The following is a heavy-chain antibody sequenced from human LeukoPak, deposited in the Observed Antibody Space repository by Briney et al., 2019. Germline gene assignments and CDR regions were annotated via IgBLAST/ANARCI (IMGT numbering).Heavy chain of an antibody. CDR2: INPNSGVT. Sequence: ASVKVSCKASGYTFTGYYIHWVRQAPGQGLEWMGWINPNSGVTSYAQKFQGRVTMSRDTSISTAYMELSRLRSDDTAVYYCARDPESDIVVVPADHGMDVWGQGTTVTVSS. D-gene: IGHD2-2*01. CDR1: GYTFTGYY. CDR3: ARDPESDIVVVPADHGMDV. V-gene: IGHV1-2*02. J-gene: IGHJ6*02.